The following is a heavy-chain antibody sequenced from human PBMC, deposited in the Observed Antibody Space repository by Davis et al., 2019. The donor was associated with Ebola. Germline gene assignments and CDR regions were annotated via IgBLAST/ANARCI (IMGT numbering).Heavy chain of an antibody. CDR3: ARDDISGLIDS. CDR2: IFYRGST. D-gene: IGHD1-20*01. CDR1: GDSISRSDNY. V-gene: IGHV4-39*07. Sequence: SETLSLTCTVSGDSISRSDNYWGWIRQPPGKGLEWIGSIFYRGSTYYNPSLKSRLTILLDTSKNQFSLKLNSVTPADTAVYYGARDDISGLIDSWGQGTLVTVSS. J-gene: IGHJ4*02.